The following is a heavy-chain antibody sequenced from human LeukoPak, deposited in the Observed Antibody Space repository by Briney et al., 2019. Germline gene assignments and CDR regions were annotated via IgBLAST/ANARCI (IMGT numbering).Heavy chain of an antibody. CDR2: ISISGGST. D-gene: IGHD3-3*01. J-gene: IGHJ4*02. Sequence: GGSLRLSCAASGFTFSSYAMSWVRQAPGKGLEWVSAISISGGSTYYADSVKGRFTISRDNSKNTLYLQMNSLRAEDTAVHYCAKDRSLRFLEWLFSAFDYWGQGTLVTVSS. CDR3: AKDRSLRFLEWLFSAFDY. CDR1: GFTFSSYA. V-gene: IGHV3-23*01.